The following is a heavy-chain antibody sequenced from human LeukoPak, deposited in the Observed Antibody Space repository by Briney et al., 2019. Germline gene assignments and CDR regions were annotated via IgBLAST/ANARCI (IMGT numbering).Heavy chain of an antibody. CDR3: ARDQASFYFGSGSYCFDY. J-gene: IGHJ4*02. Sequence: GGSLRLFCAASGFTFSSYALSGVRQAPGKGLDWVSAISGTGGSTNYADSVKGRFTMSRDNSKNTLYLQMNSLRGEDTAVYYCARDQASFYFGSGSYCFDYWGPGTLVTVSS. CDR2: ISGTGGST. CDR1: GFTFSSYA. V-gene: IGHV3-23*01. D-gene: IGHD3-10*01.